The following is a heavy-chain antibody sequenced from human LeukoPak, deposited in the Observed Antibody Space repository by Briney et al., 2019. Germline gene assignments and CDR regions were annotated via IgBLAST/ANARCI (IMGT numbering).Heavy chain of an antibody. V-gene: IGHV3-23*01. Sequence: GGSLRLSCAGSGFTLGSYAMSWVRQAPGKGLEWVSAISGNGYNTYYADSVKGRFTISSESSGNTLYLQMHNLRAEDTAVYYCAKGVRLWFAFYFDFWGQGTLVTVSS. J-gene: IGHJ4*02. CDR2: ISGNGYNT. CDR1: GFTLGSYA. CDR3: AKGVRLWFAFYFDF. D-gene: IGHD3-10*01.